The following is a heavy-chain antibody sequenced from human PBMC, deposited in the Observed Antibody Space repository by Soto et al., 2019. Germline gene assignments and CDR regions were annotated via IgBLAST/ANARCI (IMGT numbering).Heavy chain of an antibody. Sequence: GGCLRLSCAASGFTFSDYSMNWVRQAPGKGLEWVSDISTSGTIIHYADSVKGRITISRDNVNNSLYLQINSLRADDTAVYYCVMGYFFDYWGQGTLVTISS. CDR1: GFTFSDYS. J-gene: IGHJ4*02. V-gene: IGHV3-48*01. D-gene: IGHD2-8*01. CDR2: ISTSGTII. CDR3: VMGYFFDY.